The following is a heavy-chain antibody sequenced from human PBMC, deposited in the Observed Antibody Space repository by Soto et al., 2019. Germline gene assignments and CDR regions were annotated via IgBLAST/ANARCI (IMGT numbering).Heavy chain of an antibody. CDR1: GFTFSSYA. V-gene: IGHV3-23*01. CDR3: AQHVPLGSYSSSSLFGY. D-gene: IGHD6-6*01. CDR2: ISGSGGST. J-gene: IGHJ4*02. Sequence: EVQLLESGGGLVQPGGSLRLSCAASGFTFSSYAMSWVRQAPWKGLEWVSAISGSGGSTYYADSVKGRFTISRDNSKKTLYVQRHSLRAEDTAVYYCAQHVPLGSYSSSSLFGYWGQGTLVTVSS.